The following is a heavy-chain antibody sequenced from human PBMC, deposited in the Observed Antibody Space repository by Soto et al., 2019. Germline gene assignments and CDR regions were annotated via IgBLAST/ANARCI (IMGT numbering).Heavy chain of an antibody. CDR3: AKALLIAEAGNVDY. CDR1: GFPFSSYA. D-gene: IGHD6-13*01. Sequence: GGSLRLSCAASGFPFSSYAMSWVRQSPGKGLEWVSNISVSGGSTYYADSVKGRFTISRDNSKNTLYLQMNSPRAEDKAVYYCAKALLIAEAGNVDYWDQGILFTVSS. CDR2: ISVSGGST. J-gene: IGHJ4*02. V-gene: IGHV3-23*01.